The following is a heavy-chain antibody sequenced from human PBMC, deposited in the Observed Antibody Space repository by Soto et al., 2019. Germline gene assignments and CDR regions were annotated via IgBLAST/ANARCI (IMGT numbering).Heavy chain of an antibody. J-gene: IGHJ6*02. Sequence: ASVKVSCKASGYTFTSYYMHWVRQAPGQGLEWMGIINPSGGSTSYAQKFQGRVTMTRDTSTSTVYMELSSLRSEDTAVYYCARDLLSGSPAVSSKGMDVWGQGTKVTVSS. CDR1: GYTFTSYY. CDR2: INPSGGST. D-gene: IGHD1-26*01. CDR3: ARDLLSGSPAVSSKGMDV. V-gene: IGHV1-46*01.